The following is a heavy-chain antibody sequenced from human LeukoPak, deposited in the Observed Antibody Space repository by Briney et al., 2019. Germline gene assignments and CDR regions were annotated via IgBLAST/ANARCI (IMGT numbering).Heavy chain of an antibody. D-gene: IGHD2-21*02. Sequence: SETLSLTCTVSGGSISSYYWSWIRQPPGKGLEWIGYIYYSGSTNYNPSLKSRVTISVDTSKNQFSLKLSSVTAADTAVYYCARGRAYCGGDCYFDAFDIWGQGTMVTVSS. J-gene: IGHJ3*02. V-gene: IGHV4-59*12. CDR2: IYYSGST. CDR1: GGSISSYY. CDR3: ARGRAYCGGDCYFDAFDI.